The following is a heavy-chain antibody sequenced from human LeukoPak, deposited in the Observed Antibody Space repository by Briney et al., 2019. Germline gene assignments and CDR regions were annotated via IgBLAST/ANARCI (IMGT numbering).Heavy chain of an antibody. CDR2: ISAYNGNT. Sequence: GASVKVSCKASGYTFTSYGISWVRQAPGQGLEWMGWISAYNGNTNYAQKLQGRVTMTTDTSTSTAYMELRSLRSDDTAVYYCARDRGQILWFGELYPWGQETLVTVSS. CDR3: ARDRGQILWFGELYP. CDR1: GYTFTSYG. V-gene: IGHV1-18*01. J-gene: IGHJ5*02. D-gene: IGHD3-10*01.